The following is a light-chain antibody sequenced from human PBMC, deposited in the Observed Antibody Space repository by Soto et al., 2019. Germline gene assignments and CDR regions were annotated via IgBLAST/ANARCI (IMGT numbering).Light chain of an antibody. CDR3: QSYDSSLSGSV. Sequence: QSVLTQPPSVSGAPGQRVTISCTGSSSNIGASYHVHWYQQLPGTAPKLLIYGNSNRPSGVPDRFSGSKSGTSAFLAITGLQAEDEADYYCQSYDSSLSGSVFGGGTKLTVL. V-gene: IGLV1-40*01. CDR1: SSNIGASYH. J-gene: IGLJ3*02. CDR2: GNS.